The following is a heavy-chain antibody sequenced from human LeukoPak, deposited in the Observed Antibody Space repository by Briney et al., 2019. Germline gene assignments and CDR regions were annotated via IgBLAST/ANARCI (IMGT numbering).Heavy chain of an antibody. V-gene: IGHV3-23*01. J-gene: IGHJ4*02. CDR2: ISGSGGST. CDR1: DSNIGTYA. CDR3: AKEIYCSSTSCQN. D-gene: IGHD2-2*01. Sequence: GGSLRLSCGAPDSNIGTYAVTWVRQAPGKGLEWVSAISGSGGSTYYADSVKGRFTISRDNSKNTLYLQMNSLRAEDTAVYYCAKEIYCSSTSCQNWGQGTLVTVSS.